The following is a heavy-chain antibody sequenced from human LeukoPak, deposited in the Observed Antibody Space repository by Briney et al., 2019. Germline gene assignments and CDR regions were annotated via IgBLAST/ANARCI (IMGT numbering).Heavy chain of an antibody. V-gene: IGHV5-10-1*01. CDR3: ARHGRAYGDYVYYFDY. J-gene: IGHJ4*02. Sequence: GESLRISCKGSGYSFTSYWVSWVRQMPGKGLEWMGRIDPSDSYTNYSPSSQGHVTISADKSISTAYLQWSSLKASDTAMYYCARHGRAYGDYVYYFDYWGQGTLVTVSS. D-gene: IGHD4-17*01. CDR2: IDPSDSYT. CDR1: GYSFTSYW.